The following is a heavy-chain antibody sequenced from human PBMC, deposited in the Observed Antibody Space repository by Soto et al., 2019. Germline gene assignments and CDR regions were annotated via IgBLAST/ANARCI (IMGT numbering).Heavy chain of an antibody. D-gene: IGHD6-6*01. Sequence: PSKTLSLTCAVYGGSFSGYYWSWIRQPPGKGLEWIGEINHSGSTNYNPSLKSRVTISVDTSKNQFSLKLSSVTAADTAVYYCARGGSIAARRDFDYWGQGTLVTVSS. CDR2: INHSGST. CDR3: ARGGSIAARRDFDY. CDR1: GGSFSGYY. V-gene: IGHV4-34*01. J-gene: IGHJ4*02.